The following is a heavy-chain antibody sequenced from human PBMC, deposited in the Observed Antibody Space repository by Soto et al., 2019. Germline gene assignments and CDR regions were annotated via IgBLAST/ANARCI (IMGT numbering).Heavy chain of an antibody. Sequence: SETLSLTCTVSGGSISSGDYYWSWIRQPPGKGLEWIGYIYYSGSTYYNPSLRSRVTISVDTSKNQFSLKLSSVTAADTAVYYCARAQGSGFLVSWGQGTLVTVSS. CDR2: IYYSGST. D-gene: IGHD3-10*01. CDR3: ARAQGSGFLVS. J-gene: IGHJ4*02. V-gene: IGHV4-30-4*01. CDR1: GGSISSGDYY.